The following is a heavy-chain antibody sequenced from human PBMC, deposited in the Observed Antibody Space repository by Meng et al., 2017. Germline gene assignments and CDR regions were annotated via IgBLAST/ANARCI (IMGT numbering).Heavy chain of an antibody. V-gene: IGHV4-61*01. CDR1: GGSVSSVSYY. CDR3: ARDCSGGSCYSIGV. J-gene: IGHJ4*02. Sequence: QVRLREPGQGLVGPPETLSLTCTVSGGSVSSVSYYWSWIRQPPGKGLEWIGYIYYSGSTNYNPSLKSRVTISVDTSKNQFSLKLSSVTAADTAVYYCARDCSGGSCYSIGVWGQGTLVTVSS. CDR2: IYYSGST. D-gene: IGHD2-15*01.